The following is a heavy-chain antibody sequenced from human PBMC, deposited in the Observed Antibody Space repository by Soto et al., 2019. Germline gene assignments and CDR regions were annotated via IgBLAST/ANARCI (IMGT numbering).Heavy chain of an antibody. CDR1: GGSISSSSYY. CDR2: IYYSGST. J-gene: IGHJ4*02. CDR3: ARLEGYCTNGVCPLDYYFDY. D-gene: IGHD2-8*01. V-gene: IGHV4-39*01. Sequence: QLQLQESGPGLVKPSETLSLTCTVSGGSISSSSYYWGWIRQPPGKGLEWIGSIYYSGSTYYNPSLKSRVTISVDTSKNQFSLKRSSVTAADTAVYYCARLEGYCTNGVCPLDYYFDYWGQGTLVTVSS.